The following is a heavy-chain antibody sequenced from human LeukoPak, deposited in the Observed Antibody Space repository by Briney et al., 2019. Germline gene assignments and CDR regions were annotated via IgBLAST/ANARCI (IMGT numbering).Heavy chain of an antibody. CDR3: AGVGSGYPGIGY. CDR1: GFTFSSYW. CDR2: INSDGSST. D-gene: IGHD3-22*01. Sequence: PGGSLRLSCAASGFTFSSYWMHWVRQAPGKGLVWVSRINSDGSSTSYADSVKGRFTISRDNAKNTLYLQMNSLRAEDTAVYYCAGVGSGYPGIGYWGQGTLVTVSS. V-gene: IGHV3-74*01. J-gene: IGHJ4*02.